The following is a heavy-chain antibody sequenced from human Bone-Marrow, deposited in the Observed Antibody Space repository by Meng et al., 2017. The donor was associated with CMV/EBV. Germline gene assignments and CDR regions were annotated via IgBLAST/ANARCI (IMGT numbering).Heavy chain of an antibody. D-gene: IGHD2-2*01. V-gene: IGHV5-51*01. J-gene: IGHJ3*02. CDR3: ARRIVTAATVDAFDI. CDR1: GYSFTSYW. Sequence: GGSLRLSWKGSGYSFTSYWIGWVRQMPGKGLEWMGIIYPGDSDTRYRPSFQGQVTISADKSISTAYLQWSSLKASDTAMYYCARRIVTAATVDAFDIWGQGTMVTVSS. CDR2: IYPGDSDT.